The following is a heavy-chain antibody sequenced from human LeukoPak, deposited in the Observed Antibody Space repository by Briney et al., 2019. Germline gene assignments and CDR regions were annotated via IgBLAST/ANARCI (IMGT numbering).Heavy chain of an antibody. J-gene: IGHJ4*02. CDR1: GFTFSTYV. CDR2: VSDTGDT. CDR3: AKGCGYDTDFDY. V-gene: IGHV3-23*01. D-gene: IGHD5-12*01. Sequence: GGSLSLSCATSGFTFSTYVMSWVRPAPGKGLEWISGVSDTGDTYYADSVTGRFTISRDNSKNTLYLEMNSVTAEDTGVYYCAKGCGYDTDFDYWGQGTLVTVSS.